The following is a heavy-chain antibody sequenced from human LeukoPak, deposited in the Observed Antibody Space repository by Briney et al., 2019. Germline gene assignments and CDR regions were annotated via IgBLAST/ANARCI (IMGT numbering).Heavy chain of an antibody. CDR3: PRDRLTSGSYFFCY. CDR2: ISGRSSTI. CDR1: AFTFSDYS. Sequence: GGSLRLSCAASAFTFSDYSMNWVRQAPGKGLEWISYISGRSSTIYYADSVRGRFTISRDNAKNSMYLQMNSLRAEDTAVYYCPRDRLTSGSYFFCYWGQGTLVTVSS. J-gene: IGHJ4*02. D-gene: IGHD1-26*01. V-gene: IGHV3-48*01.